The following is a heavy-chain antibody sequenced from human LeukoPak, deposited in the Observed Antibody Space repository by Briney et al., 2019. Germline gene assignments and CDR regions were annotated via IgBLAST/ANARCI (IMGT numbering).Heavy chain of an antibody. Sequence: PSETLSLTCTVYGGSISSYYWNWIRQPAGKGLEWIGRIYTSGSTNYNPSLKSRVTMSVGTSKNQFSLKLSSVTAADTAVYYCARDPIYDTRGYYYPTYWYFDLWGRGTLVTVSS. V-gene: IGHV4-4*07. CDR2: IYTSGST. D-gene: IGHD3-22*01. CDR3: ARDPIYDTRGYYYPTYWYFDL. CDR1: GGSISSYY. J-gene: IGHJ2*01.